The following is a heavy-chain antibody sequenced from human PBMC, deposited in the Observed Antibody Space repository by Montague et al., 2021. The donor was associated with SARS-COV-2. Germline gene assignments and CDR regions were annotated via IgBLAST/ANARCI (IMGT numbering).Heavy chain of an antibody. CDR3: ARHSRQRQETVPNWFDP. Sequence: SETLSLTCTVSGGSISSSSYYWGWLRQPPGKGLVWIGCIYYSGSTYYNPSLKSRVTISVDTYKNQFSLKLSTVAAADTAVYYCARHSRQRQETVPNWFDPWGQGTLVTVSS. D-gene: IGHD6-25*01. CDR2: IYYSGST. V-gene: IGHV4-39*01. CDR1: GGSISSSSYY. J-gene: IGHJ5*02.